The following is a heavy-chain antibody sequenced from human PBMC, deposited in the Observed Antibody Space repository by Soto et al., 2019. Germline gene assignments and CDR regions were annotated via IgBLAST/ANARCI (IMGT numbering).Heavy chain of an antibody. D-gene: IGHD3-3*01. CDR2: ISTTSSSI. V-gene: IGHV3-48*02. CDR3: ARKGVAFDY. Sequence: PGGSLRLSRAASGFTFSSYSMNWVRQAPGKGLEWISYISTTSSSIYYADSVKGRFTISRDNAKSSLFLQMNSLRDEDTAVYYCARKGVAFDYWGQGALVTVSS. J-gene: IGHJ4*02. CDR1: GFTFSSYS.